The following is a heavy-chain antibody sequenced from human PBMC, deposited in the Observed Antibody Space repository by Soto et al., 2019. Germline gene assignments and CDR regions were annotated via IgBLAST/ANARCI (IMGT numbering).Heavy chain of an antibody. Sequence: GXSVKVSFKASGGTFSSYAISWVRQAPGQGLEWMGGIIPIFGTANYAQKFQGRVTITADESTSTAYMELSSLRSEDTAVYYCASSGCSSTSCYSKPTYYYYGVDVWGQGTTVTVSS. CDR2: IIPIFGTA. CDR1: GGTFSSYA. V-gene: IGHV1-69*13. CDR3: ASSGCSSTSCYSKPTYYYYGVDV. J-gene: IGHJ6*02. D-gene: IGHD2-2*02.